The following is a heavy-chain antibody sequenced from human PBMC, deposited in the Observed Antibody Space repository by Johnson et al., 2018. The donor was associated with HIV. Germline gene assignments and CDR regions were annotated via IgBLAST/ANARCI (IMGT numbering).Heavy chain of an antibody. D-gene: IGHD3-3*01. CDR2: INWNGGST. Sequence: VQLVESGGGLVQPGGSLRLSCAASGFTLDDYGMSWVRQVPGKGLEWVSGINWNGGSTGYADSVKGRFTISRDNSKNKLYLQMNSLRAEDTALYYCAKTYYDFWSGYFGAFDIWGQGTMVTVSS. J-gene: IGHJ3*02. CDR1: GFTLDDYG. CDR3: AKTYYDFWSGYFGAFDI. V-gene: IGHV3-20*04.